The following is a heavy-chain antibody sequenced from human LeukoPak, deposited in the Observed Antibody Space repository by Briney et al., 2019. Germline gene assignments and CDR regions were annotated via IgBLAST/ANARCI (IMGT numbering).Heavy chain of an antibody. CDR2: INEDGSEK. V-gene: IGHV3-7*04. J-gene: IGHJ4*02. D-gene: IGHD6-13*01. Sequence: GGSLRLSCAASGFTLSSYWISWVRQAPGKGLEWVANINEDGSEKYYVDSVKGRFTISRDNAKNTVYLQMISLRAEDTAVYYCARAVAAAGSYWGQGTLVTVS. CDR1: GFTLSSYW. CDR3: ARAVAAAGSY.